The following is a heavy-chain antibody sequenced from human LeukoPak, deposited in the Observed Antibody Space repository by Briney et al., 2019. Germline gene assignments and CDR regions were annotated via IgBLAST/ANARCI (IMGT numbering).Heavy chain of an antibody. CDR3: ARDYGVYEDY. Sequence: SVKLSCKASGGTCSSYAISWVRQGPRQGLEWMGRIIPIFGTANYAQQFQGRVTITADKSTSTAYMELSSLRSEDTPVYYCARDYGVYEDYWGQGTLVTVSS. D-gene: IGHD4-17*01. V-gene: IGHV1-69*06. J-gene: IGHJ4*02. CDR2: IIPIFGTA. CDR1: GGTCSSYA.